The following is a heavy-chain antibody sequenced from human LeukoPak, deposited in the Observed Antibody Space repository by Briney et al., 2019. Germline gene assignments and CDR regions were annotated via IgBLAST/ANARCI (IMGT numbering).Heavy chain of an antibody. CDR1: GGSISSGGFY. V-gene: IGHV4-30-4*01. CDR3: ARGPLLAPFDY. D-gene: IGHD3-10*01. CDR2: IYYSGST. J-gene: IGHJ4*02. Sequence: SETLSLTCTVSGGSISSGGFYWTWIRQPPGKGLEWIGYIYYSGSTYYNPSLKSRVTKSVDTSKNQFSLKLSSVTAADTAVYYCARGPLLAPFDYWGQGTLVTVSS.